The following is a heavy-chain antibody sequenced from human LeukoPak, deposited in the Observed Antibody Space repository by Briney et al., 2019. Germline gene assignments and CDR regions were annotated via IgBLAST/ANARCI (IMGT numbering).Heavy chain of an antibody. Sequence: GASLNISCQASCSSIMSYWIGWVRPMAGKGQARMAIIYPGDSDTKYSPSFQDQVIISADKSINTAYLHWRSLKASDTAMYYCARRRQWLDQIDYWGQGTLVTVSS. V-gene: IGHV5-51*01. D-gene: IGHD6-19*01. CDR2: IYPGDSDT. CDR1: CSSIMSYW. J-gene: IGHJ4*02. CDR3: ARRRQWLDQIDY.